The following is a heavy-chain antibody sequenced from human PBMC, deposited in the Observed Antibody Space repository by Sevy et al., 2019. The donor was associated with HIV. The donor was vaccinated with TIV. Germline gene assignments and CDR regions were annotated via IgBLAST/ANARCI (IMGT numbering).Heavy chain of an antibody. CDR1: GASMSGYY. Sequence: SQTLSLTCTLSGASMSGYYWSWIRQPPGKGLVWIGYIYDTGETNFNPSLKSRVTISQDTSKTQFSLSVSSVNTADTAMYYCARGRSNFRYWSQGTLVTVSS. V-gene: IGHV4-59*13. CDR3: ARGRSNFRY. D-gene: IGHD1-1*01. J-gene: IGHJ4*02. CDR2: IYDTGET.